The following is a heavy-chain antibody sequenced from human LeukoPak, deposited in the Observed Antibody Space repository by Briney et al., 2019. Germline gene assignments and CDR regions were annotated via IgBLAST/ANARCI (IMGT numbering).Heavy chain of an antibody. V-gene: IGHV1-2*02. CDR1: GYTFTGYY. CDR3: ASQRYDFWSGFDAFDI. J-gene: IGHJ3*02. CDR2: INPNSGGT. D-gene: IGHD3-3*01. Sequence: ASVKVSCKASGYTFTGYYMHWVRQAPGQGLEWMGWINPNSGGTNYAQKFQGRVTMTRDTSISTAYMELSRPRSDDTAVYYCASQRYDFWSGFDAFDIWGQGTMVTVSS.